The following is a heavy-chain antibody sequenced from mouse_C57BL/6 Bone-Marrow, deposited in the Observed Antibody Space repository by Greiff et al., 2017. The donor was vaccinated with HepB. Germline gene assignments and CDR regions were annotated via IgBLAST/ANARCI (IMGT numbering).Heavy chain of an antibody. CDR1: GYTFTSYW. CDR3: AKLGRRAWFAY. V-gene: IGHV1-50*01. J-gene: IGHJ3*01. D-gene: IGHD4-1*01. Sequence: QVQLQQPGAELVKPGASVKLSCKASGYTFTSYWMRWVKQRPGQGLEWIGEIDPSDSYTNYNQKFKGKATLTVDTSSSTAYMQLSSLTSEDSAVYYCAKLGRRAWFAYWGQGTLVTVSA. CDR2: IDPSDSYT.